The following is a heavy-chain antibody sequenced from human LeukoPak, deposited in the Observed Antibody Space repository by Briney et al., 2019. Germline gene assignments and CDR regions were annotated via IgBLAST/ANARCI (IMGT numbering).Heavy chain of an antibody. CDR1: GGSISSSSYY. CDR2: INHSGST. J-gene: IGHJ6*03. CDR3: ARGLEYDSSGYYPYYYMDV. D-gene: IGHD3-22*01. V-gene: IGHV4-39*07. Sequence: SETLSLTCTVSGGSISSSSYYWSWIRQPPGKGLEWIGEINHSGSTNYNPSLKSRVTISVDTSKNQFSLKLSPVTAADTAVYYCARGLEYDSSGYYPYYYMDVWGKGTTVTVSS.